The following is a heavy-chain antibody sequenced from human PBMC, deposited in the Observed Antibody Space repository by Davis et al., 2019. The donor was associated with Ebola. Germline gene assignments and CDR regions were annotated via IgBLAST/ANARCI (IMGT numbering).Heavy chain of an antibody. D-gene: IGHD5-12*01. V-gene: IGHV1-18*04. CDR1: GYTFTGYR. CDR2: INIYNGDT. CDR3: ARGYIGYDSNDW. Sequence: ASVQVSCKASGYTFTGYRIIWGRHVPGQGLEWMGWINIYNGDTKYAQNLHDRVTMTADTSTRTAYMELRSLRFDDTAVYYHARGYIGYDSNDWWGQGTLVTVS. J-gene: IGHJ4*02.